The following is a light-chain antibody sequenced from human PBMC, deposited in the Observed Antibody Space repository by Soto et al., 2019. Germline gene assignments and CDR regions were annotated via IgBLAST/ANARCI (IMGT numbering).Light chain of an antibody. CDR1: QSVSSY. J-gene: IGKJ4*01. CDR2: GAS. V-gene: IGKV3-20*01. CDR3: QQYGSSPLT. Sequence: EIVLTQSPGTLSLSPGEGATLSCRASQSVSSYLAWYQQQPGQAPRLLIYGASSRATGIPDRFSGSGSGTDFTLTISRLEPEDFAVYYCQQYGSSPLTFGGGTKVEIK.